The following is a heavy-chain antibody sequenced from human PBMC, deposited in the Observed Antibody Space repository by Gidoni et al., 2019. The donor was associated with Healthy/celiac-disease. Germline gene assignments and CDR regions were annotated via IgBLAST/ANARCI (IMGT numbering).Heavy chain of an antibody. CDR2: IYHDGDT. Sequence: VQLQESGPGRVKPSEPLSLTCAVSASSIDTDFSWSWLRQAPGKGLEWIGSIYHDGDTYYNSSLKSRITISIDRSKKQCSLNLRSVTAADTAIYYCTKDAWDLSKSVYWGRGTLVTVSS. CDR1: ASSIDTDFS. D-gene: IGHD4-4*01. V-gene: IGHV4-38-2*02. J-gene: IGHJ4*02. CDR3: TKDAWDLSKSVY.